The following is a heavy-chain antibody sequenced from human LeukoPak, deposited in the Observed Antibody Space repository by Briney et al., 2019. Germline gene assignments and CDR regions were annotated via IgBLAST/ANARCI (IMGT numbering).Heavy chain of an antibody. CDR2: IYYSGSP. J-gene: IGHJ6*02. CDR3: GSLSSGWYYYYYGMDV. CDR1: VGSISSSSYY. V-gene: IGHV4-39*01. D-gene: IGHD6-19*01. Sequence: SETLSLTCTVSVGSISSSSYYWGSIRQPPGKGLEWIGSIYYSGSPYYNPSLKSRVTISVDTSKNQFSLKLSSVTAADTAVYYCGSLSSGWYYYYYGMDVWGQGTTVTISS.